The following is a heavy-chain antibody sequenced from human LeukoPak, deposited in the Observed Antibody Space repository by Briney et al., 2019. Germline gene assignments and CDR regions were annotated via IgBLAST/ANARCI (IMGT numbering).Heavy chain of an antibody. V-gene: IGHV4-59*11. D-gene: IGHD1-14*01. CDR2: IYYSGNT. J-gene: IGHJ3*01. Sequence: PSETLSLTCTVSGDSISRHYWSWIRQSPGKGLEWLGYIYYSGNTFYNPSLKSRVAISVDRSKNQFYLSLSSVTAADTAVHYCAGIPVFTPEFAVDVWGQGTMGSVSS. CDR1: GDSISRHY. CDR3: AGIPVFTPEFAVDV.